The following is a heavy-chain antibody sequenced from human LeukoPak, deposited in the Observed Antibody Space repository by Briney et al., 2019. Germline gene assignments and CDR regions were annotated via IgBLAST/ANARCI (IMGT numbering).Heavy chain of an antibody. V-gene: IGHV1-18*01. CDR2: ISAYNGNT. CDR3: ASTKMIDGNWFDP. D-gene: IGHD3-22*01. CDR1: GYTFTSYG. Sequence: RASVTVSCKASGYTFTSYGISWVRQAPGQGLEWMGWISAYNGNTNYAQKLQGRVTMTTDTSTSTAYMELRSLRSDDTAVYYCASTKMIDGNWFDPWGQGTLVTVSS. J-gene: IGHJ5*02.